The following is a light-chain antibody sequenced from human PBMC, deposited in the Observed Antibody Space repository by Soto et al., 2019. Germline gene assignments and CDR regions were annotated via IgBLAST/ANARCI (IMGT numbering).Light chain of an antibody. V-gene: IGKV1-5*03. Sequence: DIQMTQSPSTLSASIGDRVTITCRASQNINVWLAWYQQKQGKAPKFLLYQASTLQSGVPSRFSGSGSGTEFTLTISSLQPDDFATYYCQQHEAYPRTFGQGTKVEIK. J-gene: IGKJ1*01. CDR1: QNINVW. CDR2: QAS. CDR3: QQHEAYPRT.